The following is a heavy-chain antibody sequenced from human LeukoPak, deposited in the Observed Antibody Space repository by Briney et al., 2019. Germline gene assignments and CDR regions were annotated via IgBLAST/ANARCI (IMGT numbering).Heavy chain of an antibody. CDR2: IYYSGST. D-gene: IGHD5-18*01. J-gene: IGHJ4*02. Sequence: SETLSLTRTVPGGSLSSGSYYWSWLRQPPGEGLEWIGYIYYSGSTNYNPSLKSRVTIAVDTSKNQFSLKLSSVTAADTAVYYCARKGYSYGYLGNFDYWGQGTLVTVSS. CDR1: GGSLSSGSYY. CDR3: ARKGYSYGYLGNFDY. V-gene: IGHV4-61*01.